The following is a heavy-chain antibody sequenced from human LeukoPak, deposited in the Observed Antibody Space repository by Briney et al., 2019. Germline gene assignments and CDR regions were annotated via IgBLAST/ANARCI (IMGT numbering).Heavy chain of an antibody. CDR3: AINDYGDYIGLRYYYYGMDV. J-gene: IGHJ6*02. CDR1: GGTFSIYA. Sequence: ASVTVSCTASGGTFSIYAISWVRQAPGQGLEWMGGIIPIFGTANYAQKFQGRVTITADESTSTAYMELSSLRSEDTAVYYCAINDYGDYIGLRYYYYGMDVWGQGTTVTVSS. CDR2: IIPIFGTA. D-gene: IGHD4-17*01. V-gene: IGHV1-69*13.